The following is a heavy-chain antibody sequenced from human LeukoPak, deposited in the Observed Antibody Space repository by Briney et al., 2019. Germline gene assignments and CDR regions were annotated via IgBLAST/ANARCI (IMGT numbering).Heavy chain of an antibody. Sequence: SDTLSLTCAVSGGSISSSNWWSWVRPPPGKGLEWIGEINHSGSTNYNPSLKSRVTISVDTSKNQFSLKLSSVTAADTAVYYCARGATYYDSSGYYYHAFDIWGQGTMVTVSS. CDR2: INHSGST. D-gene: IGHD3-22*01. V-gene: IGHV4-4*02. CDR1: GGSISSSNW. CDR3: ARGATYYDSSGYYYHAFDI. J-gene: IGHJ3*02.